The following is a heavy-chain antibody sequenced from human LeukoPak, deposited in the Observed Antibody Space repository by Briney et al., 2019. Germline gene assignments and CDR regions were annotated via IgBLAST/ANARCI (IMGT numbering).Heavy chain of an antibody. V-gene: IGHV1-69*13. CDR2: IIPIFGTA. Sequence: ASVKVSCKASGYTFTSYAISWVRQAPGQGLEWMGGIIPIFGTANYAQKFQGRVTITADESTSTAYMELSSLRSEDTAVYYCARSRLVPATAIKYYYYYYMDVWGKGTTVTISS. J-gene: IGHJ6*03. D-gene: IGHD2-2*01. CDR3: ARSRLVPATAIKYYYYYYMDV. CDR1: GYTFTSYA.